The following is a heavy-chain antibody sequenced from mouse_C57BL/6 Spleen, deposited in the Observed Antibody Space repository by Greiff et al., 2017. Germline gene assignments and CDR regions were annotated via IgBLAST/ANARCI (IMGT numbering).Heavy chain of an antibody. CDR3: ARYSYGQNYYAMDY. V-gene: IGHV3-8*01. D-gene: IGHD1-1*02. Sequence: EVKLMESGPGLAKPSQTLSLTCSVTGYSITSDYWNWIRTFPGNKLEYMGYISYSGSTYYNPSLKSRISITRDTSKNQYYLQLNSVTTEDTATYYCARYSYGQNYYAMDYWGQGTSVTVSS. CDR2: ISYSGST. J-gene: IGHJ4*01. CDR1: GYSITSDY.